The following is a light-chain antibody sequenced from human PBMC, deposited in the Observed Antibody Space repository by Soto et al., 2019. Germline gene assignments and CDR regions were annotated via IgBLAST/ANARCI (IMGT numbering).Light chain of an antibody. CDR3: QQYNNWPLT. CDR2: GAS. J-gene: IGKJ4*01. V-gene: IGKV3D-15*01. Sequence: EIVMTQSPATLSVSPGERATLSCRASQSVRSNLAWYQQKPGQAPRLLIYGASTRATGIPARFSGSGSGTKFTLTISSLQSEDFAVYYCQQYNNWPLTFGGGTKVEIK. CDR1: QSVRSN.